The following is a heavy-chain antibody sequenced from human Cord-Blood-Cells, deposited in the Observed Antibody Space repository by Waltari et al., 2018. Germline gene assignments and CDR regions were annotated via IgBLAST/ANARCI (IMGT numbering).Heavy chain of an antibody. V-gene: IGHV1-18*04. CDR3: AREWSGSYSYDAFEI. CDR2: IRAYKGNT. D-gene: IGHD1-26*01. Sequence: QVQLVQSGAEVKKPGASVKVSCQASGYTFTSYGISWVRQAPGQGLEWMGWIRAYKGNTNDAQKIQGRVTMTTDPTTSTAYMVLRSLRSDDTAVYYCAREWSGSYSYDAFEIWGQGTMVTVSS. CDR1: GYTFTSYG. J-gene: IGHJ3*02.